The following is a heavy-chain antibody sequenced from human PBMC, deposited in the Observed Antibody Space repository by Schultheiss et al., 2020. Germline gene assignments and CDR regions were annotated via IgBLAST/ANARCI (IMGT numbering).Heavy chain of an antibody. D-gene: IGHD6-13*01. Sequence: SETLSLTCSVAGGSIGSYYWSWIRQPPGKGLEWIGSIYYSGSTYYNPSLKSRVTISVDTSKNQFSLKLSSVTAADTAVYYCARNDVYSSSNEYFQHCGQGTLVTV. CDR2: IYYSGST. V-gene: IGHV4-59*05. J-gene: IGHJ1*01. CDR3: ARNDVYSSSNEYFQH. CDR1: GGSIGSYY.